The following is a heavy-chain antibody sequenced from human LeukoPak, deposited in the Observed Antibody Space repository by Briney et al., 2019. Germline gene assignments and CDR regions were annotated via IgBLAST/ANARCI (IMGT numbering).Heavy chain of an antibody. V-gene: IGHV3-15*01. CDR3: TSGLSLRPTTRSELQNY. J-gene: IGHJ4*02. D-gene: IGHD1-14*01. CDR2: IKSRTDGGTT. Sequence: GGSLRLSCAASGFTFSNAWMRWVRQAPGKGLEWVGRIKSRTDGGTTDYAAPVKGRFIISRDDSKNTLYLQMNSLKTEDTAVYYCTSGLSLRPTTRSELQNYCGEGDLVTVSS. CDR1: GFTFSNAW.